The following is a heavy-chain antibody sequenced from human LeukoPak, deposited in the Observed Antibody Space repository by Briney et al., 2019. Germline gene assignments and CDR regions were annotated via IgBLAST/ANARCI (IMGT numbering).Heavy chain of an antibody. J-gene: IGHJ4*02. Sequence: SETLSLTCAVYGGSISGYYWSWIRQPAGKGLEWIGRIYTSGTTNYNPSLKSRVTMSLDTSKNQFSPELTSVTAADTAVYYCARSLSAAGTWDYFDYWGQGTLVTVSS. D-gene: IGHD1-7*01. V-gene: IGHV4-59*10. CDR3: ARSLSAAGTWDYFDY. CDR1: GGSISGYY. CDR2: IYTSGTT.